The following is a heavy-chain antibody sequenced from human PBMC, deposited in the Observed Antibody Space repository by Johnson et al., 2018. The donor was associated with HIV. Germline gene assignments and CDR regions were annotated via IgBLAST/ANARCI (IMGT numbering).Heavy chain of an antibody. V-gene: IGHV3-11*04. J-gene: IGHJ3*02. CDR2: ISGRGLTM. CDR3: ARRNAGGAFDI. CDR1: GFIFSDSY. Sequence: QVQLVESGGGLVKPGGSLRLSCEASGFIFSDSYMSWIRQAPGKGLEWVSYISGRGLTMYYAASVKRRFSISRDNAKHSRYLQMNSLRAEDTAVYYCARRNAGGAFDIWGQGTMVTVSS. D-gene: IGHD2-2*01.